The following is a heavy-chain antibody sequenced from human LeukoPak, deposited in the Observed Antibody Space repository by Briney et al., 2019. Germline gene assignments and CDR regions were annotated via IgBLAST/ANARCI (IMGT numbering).Heavy chain of an antibody. D-gene: IGHD3-10*01. CDR3: ARDRWFGELLTAPIYYYYGMDV. V-gene: IGHV3-53*01. J-gene: IGHJ6*02. CDR1: GFTVSSNY. Sequence: GGSLRLSCAASGFTVSSNYMSWVRQAPGKGLEWVSVIYSGGSTYYADSVKGRFTISRDNAKNSLYLQMNSLRAEDTAVYYCARDRWFGELLTAPIYYYYGMDVWGQGTTVTVSS. CDR2: IYSGGST.